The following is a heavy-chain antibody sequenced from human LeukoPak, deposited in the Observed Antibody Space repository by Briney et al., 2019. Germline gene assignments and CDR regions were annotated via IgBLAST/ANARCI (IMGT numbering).Heavy chain of an antibody. CDR2: ISGSGGST. CDR3: AKDRVGVAVAAY. D-gene: IGHD6-19*01. CDR1: GFIFRNYA. Sequence: GGSLRLSCAASGFIFRNYAMSWVRQAPGKGLEWVSAISGSGGSTYYADSVKGRFTISRDNSKNTLYLQMNTLRAEDTAIYYCAKDRVGVAVAAYWGQGTLVTVSS. J-gene: IGHJ4*02. V-gene: IGHV3-23*01.